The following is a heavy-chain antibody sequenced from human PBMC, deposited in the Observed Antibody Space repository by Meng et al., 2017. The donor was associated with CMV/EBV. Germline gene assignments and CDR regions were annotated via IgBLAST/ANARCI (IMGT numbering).Heavy chain of an antibody. Sequence: CAASGFTFRSYGVHWVRQAPGKGLEWVAVIWYDGSNKYYADSVKGRFTISRDNSRNTLYLQMNSLRAEDTAVYYCAKDLGGRYFDYWGQGTLVTVSS. V-gene: IGHV3-33*06. CDR2: IWYDGSNK. J-gene: IGHJ4*02. D-gene: IGHD3-10*01. CDR3: AKDLGGRYFDY. CDR1: GFTFRSYG.